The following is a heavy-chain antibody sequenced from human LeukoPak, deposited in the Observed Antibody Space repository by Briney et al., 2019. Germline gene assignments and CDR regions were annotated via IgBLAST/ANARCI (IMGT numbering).Heavy chain of an antibody. J-gene: IGHJ4*02. D-gene: IGHD4-17*01. CDR1: GFTFSIYA. CDR2: ISGSGGNT. Sequence: GGSLRLSCAASGFTFSIYAMSWVRQAPAKGLEWVSAISGSGGNTYYADSVKGRFTISRDNSKNTLYLQMNSLRAEDTAVYYCAKGSRYGDYPFDYWGQGTLVTVSS. V-gene: IGHV3-23*01. CDR3: AKGSRYGDYPFDY.